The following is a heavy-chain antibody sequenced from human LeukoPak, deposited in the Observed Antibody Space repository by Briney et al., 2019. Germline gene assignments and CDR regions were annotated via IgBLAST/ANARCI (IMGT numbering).Heavy chain of an antibody. D-gene: IGHD2-2*01. CDR2: IYYSGST. CDR1: GGSISSGGYY. V-gene: IGHV4-31*03. J-gene: IGHJ4*02. Sequence: SQTLSLTCTVSGGSISSGGYYWSWIRQHPGKGLEWIGYIYYSGSTYYNPSLKSRVTISVDTSKNQFSLKLSSVTAADTAVYYCARGGSGVVPAAMDNWGQGTLVTVSS. CDR3: ARGGSGVVPAAMDN.